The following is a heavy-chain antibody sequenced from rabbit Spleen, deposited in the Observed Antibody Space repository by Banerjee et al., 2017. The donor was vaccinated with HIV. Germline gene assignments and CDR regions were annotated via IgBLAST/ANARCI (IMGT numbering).Heavy chain of an antibody. Sequence: QSLEESGGDLVKPGASLTLTCTASGFSFSSSYYMCWVRQAPGKGLEWIACIYAGGSGSTYYASWAKGRFTISKTSSTTVTLQMTSLTAADTATYFCARDVYTGYYGAYAPYAMDLWGQGTLVTVS. J-gene: IGHJ3*01. V-gene: IGHV1S40*01. CDR1: GFSFSSSYY. D-gene: IGHD1-1*01. CDR2: IYAGGSGST. CDR3: ARDVYTGYYGAYAPYAMDL.